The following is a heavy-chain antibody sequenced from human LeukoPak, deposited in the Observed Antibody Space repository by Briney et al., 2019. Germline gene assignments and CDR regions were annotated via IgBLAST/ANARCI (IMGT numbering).Heavy chain of an antibody. J-gene: IGHJ1*01. V-gene: IGHV4-39*01. CDR1: GGSISNSNYY. D-gene: IGHD1-26*01. CDR3: ARLASGSYNNFQH. Sequence: KPSGTLSLTCIVSGGSISNSNYYWGWIRQPPGKGLEWIGSIYSSGNTYYNPSLKSRVTMSVDTSKDQFSLNLSFVTAADTAVYYCARLASGSYNNFQHWGQGTLVTVSS. CDR2: IYSSGNT.